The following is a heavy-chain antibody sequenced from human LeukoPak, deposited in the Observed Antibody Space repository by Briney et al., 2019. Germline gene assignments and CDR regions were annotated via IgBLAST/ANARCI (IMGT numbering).Heavy chain of an antibody. CDR3: AREVGDYVGAFDY. CDR2: VFYSGST. V-gene: IGHV4-59*01. J-gene: IGHJ4*02. CDR1: GGSISSYY. D-gene: IGHD4-17*01. Sequence: SETLSLTCTVSGGSISSYYWSWIRQPPGKGLEWIGYVFYSGSTNYNPSLKSRVTISVDMSKNQFSPKLTSVTAADTAVYYCAREVGDYVGAFDYWGQGTLVTVSS.